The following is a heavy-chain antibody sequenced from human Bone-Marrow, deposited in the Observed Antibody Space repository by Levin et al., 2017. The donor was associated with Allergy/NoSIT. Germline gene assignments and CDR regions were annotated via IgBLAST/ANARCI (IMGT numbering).Heavy chain of an antibody. J-gene: IGHJ4*02. Sequence: GGSLRLSCAASGFTFSSYAMHWVRQAPGKGLEWVAVISYDGSNKYYADSVKGRFTISRDNSKNTLYLQMNSLRAEDTAVYYCARDRGSSGFLDYWGQGTLVTVSS. V-gene: IGHV3-30-3*01. CDR2: ISYDGSNK. CDR1: GFTFSSYA. CDR3: ARDRGSSGFLDY. D-gene: IGHD3-22*01.